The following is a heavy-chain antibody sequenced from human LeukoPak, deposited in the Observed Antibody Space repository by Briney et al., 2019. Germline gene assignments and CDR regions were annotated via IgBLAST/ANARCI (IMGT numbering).Heavy chain of an antibody. D-gene: IGHD5-18*01. J-gene: IGHJ5*02. CDR3: ARDAGWSAAMVTFWFDP. CDR1: GYTFTSYA. Sequence: ASVKVSCKASGYTFTSYAMHWVSQAPGQRLEWMGWINAGNGNTKYSQKFQGRVTITRDTSASTAYMELSSLRSEDTAVYYCARDAGWSAAMVTFWFDPWGQGTLVTASS. V-gene: IGHV1-3*01. CDR2: INAGNGNT.